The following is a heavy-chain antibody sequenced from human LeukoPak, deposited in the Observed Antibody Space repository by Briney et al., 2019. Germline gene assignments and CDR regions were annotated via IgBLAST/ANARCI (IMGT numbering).Heavy chain of an antibody. J-gene: IGHJ4*02. CDR3: ARDVPAVV. CDR2: ISSSSSYI. D-gene: IGHD6-25*01. CDR1: GFSFGSYW. Sequence: KPGGSLRLSCAVSGFSFGSYWMSWVRQAPGKGLEWVSSISSSSSYIYYADSVKGRFTISRDNAKNSLYLQMNSLRAEDTAVYYCARDVPAVVWGQGTLVTVSS. V-gene: IGHV3-21*01.